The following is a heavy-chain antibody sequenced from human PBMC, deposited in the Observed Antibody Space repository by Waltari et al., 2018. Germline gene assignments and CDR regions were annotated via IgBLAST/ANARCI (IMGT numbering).Heavy chain of an antibody. CDR2: INAGNGNT. CDR3: ARGVTYYYDSSGHAADAFDI. V-gene: IGHV1-3*03. J-gene: IGHJ3*02. Sequence: QVQLVQSGAEVKKPGASVKVSCKASGYTFTSYAMHWVRQAPGQRLEWMGWINAGNGNTKYSQEFQGRVTITKDTSASTAYMELSSLRSEDMAVYYCARGVTYYYDSSGHAADAFDIWGQGTMVTVSS. CDR1: GYTFTSYA. D-gene: IGHD3-22*01.